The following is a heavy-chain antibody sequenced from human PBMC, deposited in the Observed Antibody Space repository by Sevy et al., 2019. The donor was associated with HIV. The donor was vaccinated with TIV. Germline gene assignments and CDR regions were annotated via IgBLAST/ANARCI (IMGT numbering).Heavy chain of an antibody. V-gene: IGHV3-23*01. D-gene: IGHD3-3*01. J-gene: IGHJ4*02. CDR1: GFTFSSYA. Sequence: GGSLRLSCAASGFTFSSYAMSWVRQAPGKGLEWDSAISGSGGSTYYADSVKGRFTISRDNSKNTLYLQMNSLRAEDTAVYYCAKDMYYDFWSGYTQGGQGTLVTVSS. CDR3: AKDMYYDFWSGYTQ. CDR2: ISGSGGST.